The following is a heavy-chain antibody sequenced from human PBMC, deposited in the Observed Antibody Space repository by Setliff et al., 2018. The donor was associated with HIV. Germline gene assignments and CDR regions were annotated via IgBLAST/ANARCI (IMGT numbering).Heavy chain of an antibody. J-gene: IGHJ6*02. CDR2: IHPSDSNT. CDR1: GYSFTSYW. D-gene: IGHD2-15*01. Sequence: RGESLKISCKGSGYSFTSYWIGWVRQMPGKGLEWMGIIHPSDSNTRYSPSFRGQATISADKSISTAYLQWSSLKASDTAMYYCASSITVAAGRSHYYYAMDVWGQGTTVTAP. CDR3: ASSITVAAGRSHYYYAMDV. V-gene: IGHV5-51*01.